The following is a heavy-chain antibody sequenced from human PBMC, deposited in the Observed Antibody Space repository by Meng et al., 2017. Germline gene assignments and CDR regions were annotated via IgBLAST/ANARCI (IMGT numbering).Heavy chain of an antibody. D-gene: IGHD5-18*01. CDR2: ISSSSSYI. V-gene: IGHV3-21*01. J-gene: IGHJ4*02. CDR3: ARDMTLAAAMIY. Sequence: ELQLVGSGGGLVKPGGSLRLSCAASGLTFSSYSMNWVRQAPGKGLEWVSSISSSSSYIYYADSVKGRFTISRDNAKNSLYLQMNSLRAEDTAVYYCARDMTLAAAMIYWGQGTLVTVSS. CDR1: GLTFSSYS.